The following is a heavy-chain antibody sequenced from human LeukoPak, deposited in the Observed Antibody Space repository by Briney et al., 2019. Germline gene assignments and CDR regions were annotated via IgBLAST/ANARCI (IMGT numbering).Heavy chain of an antibody. CDR1: GFTFSSYE. CDR3: ARDCSGGSCYLDGSGDY. V-gene: IGHV3-48*03. Sequence: GGSLRLSCAASGFTFSSYEMNWVRQAPGKGLECVSYISSSGSTIYYADSVKGRFTISRDNAKNSLYLQMNSLRAEDTAVYYCARDCSGGSCYLDGSGDYWGQGTLVTVSS. CDR2: ISSSGSTI. D-gene: IGHD2-15*01. J-gene: IGHJ4*02.